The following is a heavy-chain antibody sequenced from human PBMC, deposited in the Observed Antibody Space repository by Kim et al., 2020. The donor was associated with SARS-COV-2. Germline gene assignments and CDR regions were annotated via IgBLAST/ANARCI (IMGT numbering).Heavy chain of an antibody. V-gene: IGHV3-30*18. J-gene: IGHJ4*02. D-gene: IGHD3-22*01. CDR1: GFTFSSYG. Sequence: GGSLRLSCAASGFTFSSYGMHWVRQAPGKGLEWVAVISYDGSNKYYADSVKGRFTISRDNSKNTLYLQMNSLRAEDTAVYYCAKDQGARITMIVVVSVFDYWGQGTLVTVSS. CDR2: ISYDGSNK. CDR3: AKDQGARITMIVVVSVFDY.